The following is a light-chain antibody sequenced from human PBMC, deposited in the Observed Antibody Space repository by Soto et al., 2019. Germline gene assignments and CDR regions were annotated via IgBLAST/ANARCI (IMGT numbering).Light chain of an antibody. CDR3: QQYNSYPLT. Sequence: DIQMTQSPSPLSASVGDRVTITCPASQSIDTWLAWYQQKPGKAPQVLINQASTLESGVPSRFSGSGSGTECTLTISSLQPDDVATYYCQQYNSYPLTLGGGTKVDI. V-gene: IGKV1-5*03. CDR1: QSIDTW. J-gene: IGKJ4*01. CDR2: QAS.